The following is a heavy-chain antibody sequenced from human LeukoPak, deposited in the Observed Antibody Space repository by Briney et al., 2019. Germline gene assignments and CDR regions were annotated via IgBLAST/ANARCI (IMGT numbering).Heavy chain of an antibody. D-gene: IGHD2-15*01. V-gene: IGHV4-39*07. J-gene: IGHJ3*02. CDR2: IYYSGST. CDR3: ARSPSILFRDTHASDI. Sequence: PSETLSLTCTVSGGSISSSSYYWGWIRQPPGKGLEWIGSIYYSGSTYYNPSLKSRVTISVDTSKNQFSLKLSSVTAADTAVYYCARSPSILFRDTHASDIWGQGTMVTVSS. CDR1: GGSISSSSYY.